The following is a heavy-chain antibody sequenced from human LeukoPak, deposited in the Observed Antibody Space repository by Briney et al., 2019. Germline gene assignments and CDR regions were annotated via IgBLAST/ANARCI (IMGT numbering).Heavy chain of an antibody. CDR2: ISTNTGNP. Sequence: ASVKVSCKASGYTFTTYAMNWVRQAPGQGLEWMGWISTNTGNPTYAQGFTGRFVFSLDTSVSTAYLQISGLKVEDTAVYYCARGGYCSGFSCYYFDYWGQGTLVTVSS. D-gene: IGHD2-15*01. CDR1: GYTFTTYA. CDR3: ARGGYCSGFSCYYFDY. J-gene: IGHJ4*02. V-gene: IGHV7-4-1*02.